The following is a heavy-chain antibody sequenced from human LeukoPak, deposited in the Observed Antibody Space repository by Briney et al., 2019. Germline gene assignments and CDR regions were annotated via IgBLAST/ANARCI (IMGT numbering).Heavy chain of an antibody. V-gene: IGHV1-69*04. Sequence: SVKVSCKASGGTFSSYAISWVRQAPGHGLEWMGRIIPILGIANYAQKFQGRVTITADKSTSTAYMELSSLRSEDTAVYYCARDRLKGFIAARPHWFDPWGQGTLVTVSS. CDR1: GGTFSSYA. J-gene: IGHJ5*02. CDR3: ARDRLKGFIAARPHWFDP. CDR2: IIPILGIA. D-gene: IGHD6-6*01.